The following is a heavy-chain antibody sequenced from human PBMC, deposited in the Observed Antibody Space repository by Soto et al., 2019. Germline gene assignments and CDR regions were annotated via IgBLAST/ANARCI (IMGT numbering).Heavy chain of an antibody. CDR3: ARGWEISSGYSSDNWFDP. CDR1: SYTFTSYG. Sequence: ASVKVSCKASSYTFTSYGISWVRQAPGQGLEWMGWISAYNGNTNYAQKLQGRVTMTTDTSTSTAYMELSSLRSEDTAVYYCARGWEISSGYSSDNWFDPWGQGTLVTVSS. J-gene: IGHJ5*02. V-gene: IGHV1-18*04. D-gene: IGHD3-22*01. CDR2: ISAYNGNT.